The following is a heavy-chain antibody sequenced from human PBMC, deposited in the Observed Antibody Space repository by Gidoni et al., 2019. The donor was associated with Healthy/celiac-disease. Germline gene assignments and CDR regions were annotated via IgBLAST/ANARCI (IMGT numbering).Heavy chain of an antibody. CDR3: AIIPSQLWLRLLDY. CDR2: INTSGGST. Sequence: QVQLVQSGAEVKKPGASVKVSCKASGYTFNSYYMHWVRQAPGQGLEWMGIINTSGGSTSYAQKFQGRVTMTRDKSTSTVYMELSSLRSEDTAVYYGAIIPSQLWLRLLDYWGQGTLVTVSS. J-gene: IGHJ4*02. D-gene: IGHD5-18*01. CDR1: GYTFNSYY. V-gene: IGHV1-46*02.